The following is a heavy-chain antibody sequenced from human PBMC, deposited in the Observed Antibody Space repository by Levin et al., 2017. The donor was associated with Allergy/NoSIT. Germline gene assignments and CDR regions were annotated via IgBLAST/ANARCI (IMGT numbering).Heavy chain of an antibody. CDR1: GFTFSSYA. V-gene: IGHV3-23*01. J-gene: IGHJ4*02. CDR2: IDASGSFT. Sequence: GGSLRLSCAASGFTFSSYAMSWVRQAPGKGLEWVSVIDASGSFTYYADSVKGRFTISRDNSKKTVYLQMNSLRAEDTAVYYCAKDKARAAAVNFDYWGQGTLVTVSS. D-gene: IGHD6-13*01. CDR3: AKDKARAAAVNFDY.